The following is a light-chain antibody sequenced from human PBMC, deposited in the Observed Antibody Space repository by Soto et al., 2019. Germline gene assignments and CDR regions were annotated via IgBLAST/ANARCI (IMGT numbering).Light chain of an antibody. CDR1: QSISSN. Sequence: EIVMTQSPATLSVSPGERAILSCRASQSISSNLAWYQQKPGQAPKFLMYAASTRATGIPARFSGSESGADFTLTISGLQSEDFAVYYCHQYSDWPLTFGGGTKVEIK. V-gene: IGKV3-15*01. J-gene: IGKJ4*01. CDR2: AAS. CDR3: HQYSDWPLT.